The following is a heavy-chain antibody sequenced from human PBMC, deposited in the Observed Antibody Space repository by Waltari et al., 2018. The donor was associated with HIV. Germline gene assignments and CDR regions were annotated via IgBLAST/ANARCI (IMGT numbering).Heavy chain of an antibody. Sequence: QVQLVQSGDEVKKPGASVKVSCKASGYTFTTYNINWVRQAPGLGLEWMGWISGYNGNTKYSENLNGRVTMTTDTSTTTVYLELRSLKPDDTALYYCARGSAVGATVYFDPWGQGTLVTVSS. CDR3: ARGSAVGATVYFDP. J-gene: IGHJ5*02. V-gene: IGHV1-18*01. CDR2: ISGYNGNT. CDR1: GYTFTTYN. D-gene: IGHD1-26*01.